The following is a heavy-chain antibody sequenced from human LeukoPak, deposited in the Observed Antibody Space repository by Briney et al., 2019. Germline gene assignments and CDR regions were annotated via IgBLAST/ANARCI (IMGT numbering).Heavy chain of an antibody. CDR3: ARGAYCGGDCYSGAFDI. D-gene: IGHD2-21*02. J-gene: IGHJ3*02. CDR2: ISSSSSAI. V-gene: IGHV3-48*01. CDR1: GFTFSSYS. Sequence: PGGSLRLSCAASGFTFSSYSMNWVRQAPGKGLEWVSYISSSSSAIYYADSVKGRFTISRDNAKNSLYLQMNSLRAEDTAVYYCARGAYCGGDCYSGAFDIWGQGTMVTVSS.